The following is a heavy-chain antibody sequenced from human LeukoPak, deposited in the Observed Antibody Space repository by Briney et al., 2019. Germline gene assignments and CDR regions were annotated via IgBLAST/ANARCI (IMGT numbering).Heavy chain of an antibody. CDR2: IDNDSSST. J-gene: IGHJ4*02. V-gene: IGHV3-74*01. Sequence: GGSLRLSCAASGFTFSSRRMHWVRQAPGKGLGLVSRIDNDSSSTVYADSVEGRFTMFRDNAKNTLYLQMHSLRADDTAVYYLVSGFLGPDYWGQGTLVTVSS. CDR3: VSGFLGPDY. D-gene: IGHD3-3*01. CDR1: GFTFSSRR.